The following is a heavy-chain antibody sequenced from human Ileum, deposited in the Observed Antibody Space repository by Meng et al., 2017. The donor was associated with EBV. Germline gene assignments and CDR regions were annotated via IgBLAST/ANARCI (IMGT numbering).Heavy chain of an antibody. J-gene: IGHJ4*02. D-gene: IGHD6-13*01. Sequence: EDAVPGLVHLLELHPLSLCDPGCSFSRREYDVDWIRLSPGKALQLLARLYSSQTTYCNPSLQSRVRVSVYKSHSQVSLNMTSMTAADTGVYYCASRELAPFDYWGQGTLVTVSS. CDR3: ASRELAPFDY. V-gene: IGHV4-39*07. CDR2: LYSSQTT. CDR1: GCSFSRREYD.